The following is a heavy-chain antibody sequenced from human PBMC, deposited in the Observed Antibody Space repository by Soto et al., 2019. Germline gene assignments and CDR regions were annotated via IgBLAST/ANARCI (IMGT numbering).Heavy chain of an antibody. CDR3: AKELSGYDSGYFDY. CDR2: ISWDGGST. V-gene: IGHV3-43*01. D-gene: IGHD5-12*01. J-gene: IGHJ4*02. Sequence: SLRLSCAASGFTFDDYTMHWVRQAPGKGLEWVSLISWDGGSTYYADSVKGRFTISRDNSKNSLYLQMNSLRTEDTALYYCAKELSGYDSGYFDYWGQGTLVTVSS. CDR1: GFTFDDYT.